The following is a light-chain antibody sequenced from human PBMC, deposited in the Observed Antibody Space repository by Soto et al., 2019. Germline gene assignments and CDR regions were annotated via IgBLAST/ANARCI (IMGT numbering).Light chain of an antibody. CDR1: QSVTNSF. V-gene: IGKV3-20*01. J-gene: IGKJ1*01. Sequence: EIVFAQSPGTLSLSPGERATLSCRASQSVTNSFLAWYQQKPGQAPRLLVYGASRRATGIPDRFTGSGSGTDFTLTISRXEPEDFAVYYCQQYVSSPWAFGQGTKVDTK. CDR2: GAS. CDR3: QQYVSSPWA.